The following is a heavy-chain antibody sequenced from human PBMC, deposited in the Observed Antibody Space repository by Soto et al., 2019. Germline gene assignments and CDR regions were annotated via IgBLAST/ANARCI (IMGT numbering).Heavy chain of an antibody. V-gene: IGHV1-3*05. CDR1: GYTFTSYA. CDR2: INAGNGNT. Sequence: QVQLAQSGAEEKKPGASVKVSCKASGYTFTSYAMHWVRQAPGQRLEWMGWINAGNGNTKYSQKFQGRVTITRDTAASTAYMELSSLRSEDTAVYYCARDPSYYGMDVWGQGTTVTVSS. J-gene: IGHJ6*02. CDR3: ARDPSYYGMDV.